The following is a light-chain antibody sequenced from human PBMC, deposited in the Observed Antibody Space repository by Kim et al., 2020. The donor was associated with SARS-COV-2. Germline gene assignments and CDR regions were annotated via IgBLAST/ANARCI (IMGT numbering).Light chain of an antibody. CDR3: QQRNSWPPAVT. CDR2: DAA. J-gene: IGKJ4*01. CDR1: QNIDTY. V-gene: IGKV3-11*01. Sequence: PGDRATLSCRSSQNIDTYLAWYQQRPGQAPRLLVYDAANRATGVPDRFSGSGSGTDFTLTISSLEPEDFSIYYCQQRNSWPPAVTFGGGTKVDIK.